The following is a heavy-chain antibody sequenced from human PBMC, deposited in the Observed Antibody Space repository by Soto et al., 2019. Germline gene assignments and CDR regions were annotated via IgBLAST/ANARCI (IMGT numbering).Heavy chain of an antibody. CDR3: ARGQQQLHY. J-gene: IGHJ4*02. D-gene: IGHD6-13*01. Sequence: PGGSLRLSCAASGFTFSSYSMNWVRQAPGKGLEWVSYISSSTIYYADSVKGRFTVSRDNAKNSLYLQMNSLRAEDTAVYYCARGQQQLHYWGQGTLVTVSS. CDR2: ISSSTI. V-gene: IGHV3-48*01. CDR1: GFTFSSYS.